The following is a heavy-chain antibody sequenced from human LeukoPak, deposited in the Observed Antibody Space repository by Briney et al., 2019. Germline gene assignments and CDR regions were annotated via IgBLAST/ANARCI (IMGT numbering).Heavy chain of an antibody. Sequence: PGGSLRLSCAASGFTFSSYGMHWVRQAPGKGLEWVSAISGSGERTYYADSVKGRFTISRDNSKNTLYLQMNSLRAEDTALYHCARVGYSSGWSVSYYFDYWGQGTLVTVSS. CDR3: ARVGYSSGWSVSYYFDY. J-gene: IGHJ4*02. CDR1: GFTFSSYG. V-gene: IGHV3-23*01. D-gene: IGHD6-19*01. CDR2: ISGSGERT.